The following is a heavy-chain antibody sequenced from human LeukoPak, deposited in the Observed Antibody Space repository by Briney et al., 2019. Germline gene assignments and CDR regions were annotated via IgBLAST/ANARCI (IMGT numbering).Heavy chain of an antibody. CDR2: INRNGGGT. CDR1: GYTFTGYY. D-gene: IGHD2-2*01. Sequence: GSVRVSCTASGYTFTGYYMHWVRQAPGKGLEWVGWINRNGGGTNYAQQSQGRVTMTRDTSITTAYMELSRLRSDDTAVYYCARGLGYCSSTSCYGTDYWGQGTLVTVSS. CDR3: ARGLGYCSSTSCYGTDY. V-gene: IGHV1-2*02. J-gene: IGHJ4*02.